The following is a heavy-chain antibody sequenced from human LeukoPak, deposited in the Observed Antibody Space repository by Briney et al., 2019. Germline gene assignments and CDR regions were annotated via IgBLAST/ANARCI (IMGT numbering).Heavy chain of an antibody. J-gene: IGHJ4*02. CDR3: AKADRDSSPSC. CDR1: GFTFSSYG. D-gene: IGHD3-22*01. Sequence: PGGSLRLSCAASGFTFSSYGMHWVRQAPGKGLEWVAVISYDGSNKYYADSVKGRFTISRDNSKNTLYLQMNSLRAEDTAVYYCAKADRDSSPSCWGQGTLVTVSS. CDR2: ISYDGSNK. V-gene: IGHV3-30*18.